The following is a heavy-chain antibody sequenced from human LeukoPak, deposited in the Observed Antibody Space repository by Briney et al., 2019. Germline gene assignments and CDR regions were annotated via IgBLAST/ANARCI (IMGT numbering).Heavy chain of an antibody. Sequence: ASVKVSCKASGGTFSSYAISWVRQAPGQGLEWMGGIIPIFGTANYAQKFQGRVTITTDESTSTAYMELSSLRSEDTAVYYCARDNGYCSGGSCYLLDYWRQGTLVTVSS. CDR2: IIPIFGTA. J-gene: IGHJ4*02. CDR1: GGTFSSYA. V-gene: IGHV1-69*05. D-gene: IGHD2-15*01. CDR3: ARDNGYCSGGSCYLLDY.